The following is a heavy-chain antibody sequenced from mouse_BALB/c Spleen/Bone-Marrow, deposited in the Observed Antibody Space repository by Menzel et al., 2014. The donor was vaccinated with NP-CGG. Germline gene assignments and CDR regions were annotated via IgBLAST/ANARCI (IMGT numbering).Heavy chain of an antibody. CDR2: INPSTGYT. V-gene: IGHV1-7*01. D-gene: IGHD4-1*01. J-gene: IGHJ2*01. CDR1: GYTFTSYW. Sequence: VQVVESGAELAKPGASVKMSCKASGYTFTSYWMHWVKQRPGQGLEWIGYINPSTGYTEYNQKFKDKATSTADKSSSTAYMQLSSLTSEDSAVYYCATGTYYFDYWGQSTTLTVSS. CDR3: ATGTYYFDY.